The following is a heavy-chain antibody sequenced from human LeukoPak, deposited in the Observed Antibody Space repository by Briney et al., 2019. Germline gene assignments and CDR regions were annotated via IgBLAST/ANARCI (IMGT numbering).Heavy chain of an antibody. CDR2: IKQDGSEK. Sequence: GGSLRLSCVASEFTFTTYWMSWVRQAPGKGLECVANIKQDGSEKYYVDSVKGRFTISRDNAKNSLFLQMNSLRVEDTAVYYCARSGYCSGGTCYEDFDHWGQGTLVTVSS. V-gene: IGHV3-7*01. CDR1: EFTFTTYW. D-gene: IGHD2-15*01. CDR3: ARSGYCSGGTCYEDFDH. J-gene: IGHJ4*02.